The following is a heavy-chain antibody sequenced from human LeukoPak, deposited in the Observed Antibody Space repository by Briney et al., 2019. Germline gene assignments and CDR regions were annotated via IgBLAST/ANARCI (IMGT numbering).Heavy chain of an antibody. CDR2: IYTSGST. J-gene: IGHJ4*02. V-gene: IGHV4-61*02. Sequence: PSETLSLTCTASGGSISSGSYYWSWIPQPAGRGLEWIGRIYTSGSTNYNPSLKSRVTISVDTSKNQFSLKLSSVTAADTAVYYCASDSYGNIDYWGQGTLVTVSS. D-gene: IGHD4-11*01. CDR3: ASDSYGNIDY. CDR1: GGSISSGSYY.